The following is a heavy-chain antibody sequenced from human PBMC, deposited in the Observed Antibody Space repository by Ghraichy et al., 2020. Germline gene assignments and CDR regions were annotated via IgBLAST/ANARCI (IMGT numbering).Heavy chain of an antibody. V-gene: IGHV3-15*07. CDR3: TTDDTGHAWGY. D-gene: IGHD3-16*01. CDR2: IKNRTDGGTT. Sequence: GGSLRLSCAASGFTFSNSWMNWVRQAPGKGLEWVGRIKNRTDGGTTDYSAPVKGRFTISRDDSEKTLFLHRTSLETEDTALYYCTTDDTGHAWGYWGQGDLVTVSS. J-gene: IGHJ4*02. CDR1: GFTFSNSW.